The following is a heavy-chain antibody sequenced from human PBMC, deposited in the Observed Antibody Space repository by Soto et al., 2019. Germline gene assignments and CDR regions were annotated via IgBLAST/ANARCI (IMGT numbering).Heavy chain of an antibody. Sequence: QITLKESGPTLVKSTQTLTLTCTVSGFSLSTSGLGVGWIRQSPGKALECLALLYWNDDKRYTPTLMSRLTITKDTSTNQVVLTMTDMDPANTATYSCAQFGSDPDYGDSVLAEFFQFWGQGTLVTVSS. CDR3: AQFGSDPDYGDSVLAEFFQF. V-gene: IGHV2-5*01. D-gene: IGHD4-17*01. CDR1: GFSLSTSGLG. J-gene: IGHJ1*01. CDR2: LYWNDDK.